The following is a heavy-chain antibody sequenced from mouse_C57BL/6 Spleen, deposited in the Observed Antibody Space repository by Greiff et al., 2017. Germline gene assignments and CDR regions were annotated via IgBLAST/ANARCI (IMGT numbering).Heavy chain of an antibody. D-gene: IGHD2-2*01. V-gene: IGHV1-54*01. Sequence: VQLQQSGAELVRPGTSVKVSCKASGYAFTNYLIEWVKQRPGQGLEWIGVINPGSGGTNYNEKFKGKATLTADKSSSTAYMQLSSLTSEDAAVYFCARGGYGGFDVWGTGTTVTVSS. CDR3: ARGGYGGFDV. J-gene: IGHJ1*03. CDR1: GYAFTNYL. CDR2: INPGSGGT.